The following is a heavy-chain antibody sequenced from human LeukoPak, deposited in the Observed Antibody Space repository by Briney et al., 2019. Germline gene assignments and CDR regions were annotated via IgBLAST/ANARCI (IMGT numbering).Heavy chain of an antibody. J-gene: IGHJ4*02. V-gene: IGHV4-39*01. Sequence: SETLSLTCTVSGDSIITSSYYWGWIRQPSGKGLEWLGSIYYSGITHYNPSLKRRVTIYVDTSRNQFSLHLYSVTAADTAVFYCARSDYYDYRQIDIWGQGTLVTVSS. CDR1: GDSIITSSYY. D-gene: IGHD3-22*01. CDR2: IYYSGIT. CDR3: ARSDYYDYRQIDI.